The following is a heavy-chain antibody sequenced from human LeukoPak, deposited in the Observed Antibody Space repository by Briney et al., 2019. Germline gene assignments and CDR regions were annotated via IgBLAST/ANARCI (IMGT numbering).Heavy chain of an antibody. CDR1: VYTFTSYG. CDR3: ARGDRNYAF. Sequence: ASVKVSCTASVYTFTSYGINWVRQAPGQGLEWMGSISGYSGNTNYAQKVQGRVTMTTDTSTSTAFMELRTLRSDDTAVYYCARGDRNYAFWGQGTLVTVSS. V-gene: IGHV1-18*01. J-gene: IGHJ4*02. D-gene: IGHD1-14*01. CDR2: ISGYSGNT.